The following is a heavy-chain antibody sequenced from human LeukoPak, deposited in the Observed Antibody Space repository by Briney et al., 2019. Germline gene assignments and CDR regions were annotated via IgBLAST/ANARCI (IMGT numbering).Heavy chain of an antibody. CDR2: IRAYNGNT. CDR1: GYPFTSYG. V-gene: IGHV1-18*01. J-gene: IGHJ6*03. Sequence: GASVKPSCKASGYPFTSYGISWVRQAPGQGLEWRGWIRAYNGNTNYQQKLRGRVTMTTDTATSTAYMELRSRRSDDTAVYDCARVGEFVVVTASTHSYYMDVWGKGTTVTVSS. CDR3: ARVGEFVVVTASTHSYYMDV. D-gene: IGHD2-21*02.